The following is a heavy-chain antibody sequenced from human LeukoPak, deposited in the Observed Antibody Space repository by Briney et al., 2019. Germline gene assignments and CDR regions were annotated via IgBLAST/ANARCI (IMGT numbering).Heavy chain of an antibody. J-gene: IGHJ4*02. CDR1: GYTFTSYD. CDR3: ARDQYDSVWDSHRPYFDY. D-gene: IGHD3-16*02. Sequence: GASVKVSCKASGYTFTSYDINWVRQAPGQGLEWMGWISVYNGKTKYAQNFQGRVTLTTDTFTSTAYMEVTSLRSDDTAVYYCARDQYDSVWDSHRPYFDYWGQGTLVTVSS. V-gene: IGHV1-18*01. CDR2: ISVYNGKT.